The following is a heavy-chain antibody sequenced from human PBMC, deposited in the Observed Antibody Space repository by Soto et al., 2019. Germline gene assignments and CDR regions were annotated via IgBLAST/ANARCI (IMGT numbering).Heavy chain of an antibody. CDR2: IIPILDIA. CDR3: ARGHRGTISNTWFDP. Sequence: SVKVSCKASGGTFSSYTISWVRQAPGQRLEWMGRIIPILDIANYAQKFKGRVTITADKSTSTAYMELSSLRSEDTALYYCARGHRGTISNTWFDPWGQGTLVTVSS. CDR1: GGTFSSYT. V-gene: IGHV1-69*02. J-gene: IGHJ5*02. D-gene: IGHD3-9*01.